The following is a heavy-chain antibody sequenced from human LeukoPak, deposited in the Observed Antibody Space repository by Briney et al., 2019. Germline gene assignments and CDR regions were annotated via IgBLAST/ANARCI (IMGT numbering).Heavy chain of an antibody. V-gene: IGHV4-59*01. D-gene: IGHD5-18*01. CDR2: IYYSGST. Sequence: SETLSLTCTVSGGSISSYYWSWIRQPPVEVLEWIGYIYYSGSTNYNPSLKSRVTISVDTSKNQFSLKLSSVTAADTAVYYCASTKGYSYGLSNLFDPWGQGTLVTVSS. CDR1: GGSISSYY. CDR3: ASTKGYSYGLSNLFDP. J-gene: IGHJ5*02.